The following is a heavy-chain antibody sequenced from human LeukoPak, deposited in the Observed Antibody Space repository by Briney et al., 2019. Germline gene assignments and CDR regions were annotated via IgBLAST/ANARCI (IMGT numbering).Heavy chain of an antibody. Sequence: SVKVSCKASGGTFSSYAISWVRQAPGQGLEWMGRIIPIFGTANYAQKFQGRVTITTDESTSTAYMELSSLRSEDTAVYYCEADVDTAMVVLDYWGQGTLVTVSS. J-gene: IGHJ4*02. CDR1: GGTFSSYA. CDR2: IIPIFGTA. V-gene: IGHV1-69*05. CDR3: EADVDTAMVVLDY. D-gene: IGHD5-18*01.